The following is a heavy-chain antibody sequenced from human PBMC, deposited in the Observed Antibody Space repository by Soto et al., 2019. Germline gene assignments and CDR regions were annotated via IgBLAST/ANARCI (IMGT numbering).Heavy chain of an antibody. V-gene: IGHV3-33*01. Sequence: TGGSLRLSCAASGFTLSNYGMHWVRQAPGKGLDWVAVMWSDGTTKFYADSVKGRFTLSRDNSKNTLYLQMDSLRAEDTAVYYCARDPYDNSGSYFNAPLDYWGQGTLVTVSS. J-gene: IGHJ4*02. CDR1: GFTLSNYG. CDR2: MWSDGTTK. CDR3: ARDPYDNSGSYFNAPLDY. D-gene: IGHD3-22*01.